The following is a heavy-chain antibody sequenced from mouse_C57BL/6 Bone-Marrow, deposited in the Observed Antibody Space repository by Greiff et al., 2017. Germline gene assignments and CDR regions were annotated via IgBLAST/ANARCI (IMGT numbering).Heavy chain of an antibody. J-gene: IGHJ2*01. CDR2: IYPGDGDT. CDR3: AREEWLLRDY. V-gene: IGHV1-82*01. Sequence: QVQLKQSGPELVKPGASVKISCKASGYAFSSSWMNWVKQRPGKGLEWIGRIYPGDGDTNYNGKFKGKATLTADKSSSTAYMQLSSLTSEDSAVYFCAREEWLLRDYWGQGTTLTVSS. CDR1: GYAFSSSW. D-gene: IGHD2-3*01.